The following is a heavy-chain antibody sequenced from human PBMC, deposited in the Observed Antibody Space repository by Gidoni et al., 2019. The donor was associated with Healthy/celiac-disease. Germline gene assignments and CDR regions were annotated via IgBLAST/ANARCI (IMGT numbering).Heavy chain of an antibody. CDR2: IYYSGST. Sequence: QVQLQESGPVLVTPSETLSLPCPVPGCPLSSYYWSWIRQPPGKGLEWIGYIYYSGSTNYNPSLKSRVTISVDTSKNQFSLKLSSVTAADTAVYYCARSSCFAAFCYYYGMDVWGQGTTVTVSS. CDR3: ARSSCFAAFCYYYGMDV. J-gene: IGHJ6*02. D-gene: IGHD2-2*01. V-gene: IGHV4-59*01. CDR1: GCPLSSYY.